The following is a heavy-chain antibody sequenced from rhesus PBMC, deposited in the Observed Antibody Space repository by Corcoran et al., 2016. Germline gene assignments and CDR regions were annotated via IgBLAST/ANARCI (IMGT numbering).Heavy chain of an antibody. CDR2: IFGRGRST. CDR3: VRGAANFDY. V-gene: IGHV4-169*01. CDR1: GGSISSSY. D-gene: IGHD6-25*01. J-gene: IGHJ4*01. Sequence: QLQLQESGPGLVKPSETLSVTCAVSGGSISSSYWSWIRQAPGKGLEWFGYIFGRGRSTNHHPSLKSRGTRSVDTSKNQFSLKLSSVTAADTAVYYCVRGAANFDYWGQGVLVTVSS.